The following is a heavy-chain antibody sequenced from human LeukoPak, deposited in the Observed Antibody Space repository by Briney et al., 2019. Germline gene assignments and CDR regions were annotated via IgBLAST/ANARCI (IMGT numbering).Heavy chain of an antibody. V-gene: IGHV4-34*01. D-gene: IGHD4-17*01. CDR2: INHSGST. Sequence: SETLSLTCAVCGGSFSGYYWSWIRQPPGKGLEWIGEINHSGSTNYNPSLKSRVTISVDTSKNQFSLKLSSVTAAATAVYYCARGRYGDSYHYYYYSGLDVWGQGTTVTVSS. J-gene: IGHJ6*02. CDR1: GGSFSGYY. CDR3: ARGRYGDSYHYYYYSGLDV.